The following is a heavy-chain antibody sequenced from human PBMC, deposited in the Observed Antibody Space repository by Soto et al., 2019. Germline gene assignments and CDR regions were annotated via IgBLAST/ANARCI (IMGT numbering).Heavy chain of an antibody. D-gene: IGHD3-9*01. CDR2: IYYSGST. CDR1: GGSISSSSYY. J-gene: IGHJ4*02. V-gene: IGHV4-39*01. CDR3: ARPKYDILTGYVFDY. Sequence: SETLSLTCTVSGGSISSSSYYWGWIRQPPGKGLEWIGSIYYSGSTCYNPSLKSRVTISVDTSKNQFSLKLSSVTAADTAVYYCARPKYDILTGYVFDYWGQGTLVTVSS.